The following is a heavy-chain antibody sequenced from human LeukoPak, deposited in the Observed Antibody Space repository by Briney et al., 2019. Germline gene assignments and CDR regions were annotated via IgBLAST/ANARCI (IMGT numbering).Heavy chain of an antibody. CDR1: GYISSRLA. V-gene: IGHV1-3*01. CDR2: INVGNGNT. J-gene: IGHJ5*02. Sequence: ASVKVSCKASGYISSRLAIHWVRQAPGQSFEWMGWINVGNGNTKYSRKFQGRVTITRDTSASIVYMELNSLRSEDTAVYYCARKAQMFDPWGQGTLVTVSS. CDR3: ARKAQMFDP.